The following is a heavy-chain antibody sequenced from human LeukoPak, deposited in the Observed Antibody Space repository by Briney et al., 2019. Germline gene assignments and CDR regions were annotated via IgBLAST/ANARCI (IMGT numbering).Heavy chain of an antibody. J-gene: IGHJ6*02. CDR3: ARDKWSGYSVYYYYGMDV. CDR1: GFTFSSYW. V-gene: IGHV3-7*03. CDR2: INHNGNVN. Sequence: GGSLRLSCAASGFTFSSYWMNWARQAPGKGLEWVASINHNGNVNYYVDSVKGRFTISRDNAKSSLYLQMNSLRAEDTAVYYCARDKWSGYSVYYYYGMDVWGQGTTVTVSS. D-gene: IGHD3-3*01.